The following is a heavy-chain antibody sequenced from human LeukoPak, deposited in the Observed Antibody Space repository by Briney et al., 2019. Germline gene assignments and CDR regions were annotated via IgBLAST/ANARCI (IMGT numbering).Heavy chain of an antibody. V-gene: IGHV3-48*03. CDR3: ARGDPHADL. Sequence: GGSLRLSCAASGFDLNTYEMNWVRQAPGKGLEWIADITISGNTKNYADSVKGRFTISRDNAGTSLYLQMNSLRVEDTGVYYCARGDPHADLWGQGTLVTVSS. J-gene: IGHJ5*02. CDR2: ITISGNTK. CDR1: GFDLNTYE.